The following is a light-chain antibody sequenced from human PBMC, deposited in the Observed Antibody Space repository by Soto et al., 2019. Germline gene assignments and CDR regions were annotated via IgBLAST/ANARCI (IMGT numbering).Light chain of an antibody. V-gene: IGLV1-51*01. CDR1: SSNIGNNY. Sequence: QSALTQPPSVSAAPGQKVTISCSGSSSNIGNNYVSWYQQLPGTAPKLLIYDNNKRPSGIPDRFSGSKSGTSATLGITGHQTGDEADYYCGTWDSSLSVYVFGTGTKVTV. CDR2: DNN. J-gene: IGLJ1*01. CDR3: GTWDSSLSVYV.